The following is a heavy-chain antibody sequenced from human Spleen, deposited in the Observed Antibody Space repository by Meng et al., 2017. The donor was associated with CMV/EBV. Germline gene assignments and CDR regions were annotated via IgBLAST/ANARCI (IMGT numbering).Heavy chain of an antibody. CDR1: GDTFSNYA. CDR2: IIPVFRTP. Sequence: SVKVSCKASGDTFSNYAISWVRQAPGQGLEWMGGIIPVFRTPNYAQKFRGRVTITTDESTDTAYMEVSSLRSDDTAVYYCARTVGYCSGTSCSVLGYFEYWGQGTLVTVSS. V-gene: IGHV1-69*05. D-gene: IGHD2-2*01. J-gene: IGHJ4*02. CDR3: ARTVGYCSGTSCSVLGYFEY.